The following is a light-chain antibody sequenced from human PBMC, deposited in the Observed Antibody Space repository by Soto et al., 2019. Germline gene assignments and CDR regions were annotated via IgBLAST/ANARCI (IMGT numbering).Light chain of an antibody. V-gene: IGKV3-20*01. J-gene: IGKJ1*01. CDR3: QQSGSSPQT. Sequence: EIVLTQSPGTLSLSPGERATLSCRASQSVSSSYLAWYQQKPGQAPRLLIYGASTRATGIPDRFSGSGSGTDFTLTISRLEPEDLAVYYCQQSGSSPQTFGQGTQVDIK. CDR1: QSVSSSY. CDR2: GAS.